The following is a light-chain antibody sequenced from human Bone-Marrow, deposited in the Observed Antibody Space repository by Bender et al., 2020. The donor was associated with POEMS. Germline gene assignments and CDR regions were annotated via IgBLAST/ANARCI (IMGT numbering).Light chain of an antibody. J-gene: IGLJ2*01. CDR1: SSNTGSGYD. CDR3: ASWDDSLNGFVV. CDR2: GYN. V-gene: IGLV1-50*01. Sequence: QSVLTQPPSVSGAPGQRVTISCTGSSSNTGSGYDINWYQHLPGTAPKLLIYGYNNRPSGVPARFSGSKSGTSASLAISGLQSEDEGDYYCASWDDSLNGFVVFGGGTKLTVL.